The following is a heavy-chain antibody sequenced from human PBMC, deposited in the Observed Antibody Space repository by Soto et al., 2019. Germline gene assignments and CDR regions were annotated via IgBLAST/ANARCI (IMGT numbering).Heavy chain of an antibody. D-gene: IGHD4-4*01. J-gene: IGHJ6*02. CDR3: ARAKAYSNYAPRYYYYYGMDV. CDR2: IYPGDSDT. V-gene: IGHV5-51*01. CDR1: GYSFTSCW. Sequence: GESLKISCKGSGYSFTSCWIGWVRQMPGKVLELMGIIYPGDSDTRYSPSFQGQVTISADKSISTAYLQWSSLKASDTAMYYCARAKAYSNYAPRYYYYYGMDVWGQGTTVTVSS.